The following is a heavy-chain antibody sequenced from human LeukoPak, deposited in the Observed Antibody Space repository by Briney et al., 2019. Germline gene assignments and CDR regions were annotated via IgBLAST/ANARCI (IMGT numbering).Heavy chain of an antibody. D-gene: IGHD2-15*01. CDR2: IYYSGST. Sequence: PSETLSLTCTVFGGSISSYYWSWIRQPPGKGLEWIGYIYYSGSTNYNPSLKSRVTISVDTSKNQFSLKLSSVTAADTAVYYCARGDCSGGSCYTPFGYWGQGTLVTVSS. V-gene: IGHV4-59*01. CDR3: ARGDCSGGSCYTPFGY. CDR1: GGSISSYY. J-gene: IGHJ4*02.